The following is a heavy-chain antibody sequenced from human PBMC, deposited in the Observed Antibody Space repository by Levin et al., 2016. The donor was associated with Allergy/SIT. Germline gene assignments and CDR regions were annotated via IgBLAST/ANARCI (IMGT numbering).Heavy chain of an antibody. J-gene: IGHJ4*02. Sequence: GGSLRLSCAASGFTFGNHAMHWVRQVPGKGLVWISAINSGATTTTYADSVRGRFSISRDDAKSTLHLEMNSLRGEDTAMYYCVRDVWGNLLDYWGQGILVTVSS. CDR3: VRDVWGNLLDY. CDR1: GFTFGNHA. D-gene: IGHD3-16*01. V-gene: IGHV3-74*03. CDR2: INSGATTT.